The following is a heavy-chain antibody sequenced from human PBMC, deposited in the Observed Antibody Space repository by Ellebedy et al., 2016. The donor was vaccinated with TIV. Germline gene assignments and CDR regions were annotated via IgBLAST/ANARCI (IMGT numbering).Heavy chain of an antibody. V-gene: IGHV3-30*18. CDR1: GFTFSRYG. D-gene: IGHD4-17*01. Sequence: GESLKISCAASGFTFSRYGMHWVRQTAGKGLEWVAVISYDGSSKYYADSVKGRFTISRDNTKNTLFLQMNSLRTEDTALYYCGKGGTTVTTSLDSWGQGTLVTVSS. CDR3: GKGGTTVTTSLDS. CDR2: ISYDGSSK. J-gene: IGHJ4*02.